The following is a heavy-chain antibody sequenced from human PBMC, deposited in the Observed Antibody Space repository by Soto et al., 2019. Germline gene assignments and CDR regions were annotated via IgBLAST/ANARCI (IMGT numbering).Heavy chain of an antibody. Sequence: GESLKISCKGSGYSFTSYWISWVRQMPGKGLEWMGRIDPSDSYTNYSPSFQGHVTISADKSISTAYLQWSSLKASDTAMYYCARHFSTGRRGSDYYYGMDVWGQGTTVTVS. CDR2: IDPSDSYT. CDR3: ARHFSTGRRGSDYYYGMDV. D-gene: IGHD3-9*01. V-gene: IGHV5-10-1*01. J-gene: IGHJ6*02. CDR1: GYSFTSYW.